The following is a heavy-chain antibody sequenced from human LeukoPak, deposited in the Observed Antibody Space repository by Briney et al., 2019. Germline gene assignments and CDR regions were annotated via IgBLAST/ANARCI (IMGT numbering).Heavy chain of an antibody. CDR2: ITGNGDGR. Sequence: PGASLTLSCAASGFTFSSNVMSWVRQAPGKGLEWVSLITGNGDGRDYADSVKGRFTTSRDNSKNTLYVQMNSLTGEDTAVYYCAKGGGSGSNGYVQYWGQGILVTVSS. CDR1: GFTFSSNV. CDR3: AKGGGSGSNGYVQY. V-gene: IGHV3-23*01. D-gene: IGHD3-22*01. J-gene: IGHJ4*02.